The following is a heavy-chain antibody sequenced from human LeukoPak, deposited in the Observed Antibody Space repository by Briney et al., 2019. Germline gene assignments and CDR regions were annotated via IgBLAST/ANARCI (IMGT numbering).Heavy chain of an antibody. V-gene: IGHV4-30-2*05. J-gene: IGHJ4*02. D-gene: IGHD2-2*01. Sequence: PSETLSLTCTVSGGSISSGGYYWSWIRQPPRKGLEWIGYIYHSGSTYYNPSLKSRVTISVDTSKNQFSLKLSSVTAADTAVYYCARGLVVPAAVIDYWGQGTLVTVSS. CDR2: IYHSGST. CDR3: ARGLVVPAAVIDY. CDR1: GGSISSGGYY.